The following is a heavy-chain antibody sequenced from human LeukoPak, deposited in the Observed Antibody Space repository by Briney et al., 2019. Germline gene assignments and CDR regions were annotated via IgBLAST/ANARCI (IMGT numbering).Heavy chain of an antibody. V-gene: IGHV4-34*01. CDR2: INHSGST. J-gene: IGHJ5*02. CDR3: ARREGP. CDR1: GGSFSGYY. Sequence: SETLSLTCAVYGGSFSGYYWSWIRQPPGKGLEWIGEINHSGSTNYNPSLKSRVTISVDTSKNQFSLKLSSVTAADTAVYYCARREGPWGQGTLVTVSS.